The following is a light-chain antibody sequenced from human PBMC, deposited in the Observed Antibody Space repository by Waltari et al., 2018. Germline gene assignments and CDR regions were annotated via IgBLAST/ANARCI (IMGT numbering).Light chain of an antibody. CDR2: GAS. CDR3: QQYGSSPWT. Sequence: EIVLTQSPGTLSLSPGERATLSCSASQSVSSSYFAWYQQKPGQAPRVLIHGASNRATGIPDRFSGSGSGTDFTLTISRLEPEDFAVYYCQQYGSSPWTFGQGTKVEIK. CDR1: QSVSSSY. V-gene: IGKV3-20*01. J-gene: IGKJ1*01.